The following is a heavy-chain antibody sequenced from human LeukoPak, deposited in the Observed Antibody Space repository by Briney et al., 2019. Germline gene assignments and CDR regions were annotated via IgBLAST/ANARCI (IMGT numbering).Heavy chain of an antibody. CDR3: AREHELAAAGTELDY. J-gene: IGHJ4*02. CDR1: GGSFSGYY. Sequence: PSETLSLTCAVHGGSFSGYYLSWIRQPLGKGLEWIGEINHSGSTNYNPSLKSRVTISVDTSKNQFSLKLSSVTAADTAVYYCAREHELAAAGTELDYWGQGTLVTVSS. V-gene: IGHV4-34*01. D-gene: IGHD6-13*01. CDR2: INHSGST.